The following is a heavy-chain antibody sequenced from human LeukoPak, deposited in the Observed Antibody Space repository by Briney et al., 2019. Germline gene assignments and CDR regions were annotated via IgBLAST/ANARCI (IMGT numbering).Heavy chain of an antibody. Sequence: GGSLRLSCAASGFTFASYAMAWVRQAPGKGLEWVANIKQDGTERYHVDSVKGRFTISRDNVKNSLYLQMNSLRVEDTAVYYCAKVAKYYYGSETYYFFEHWGQGTPVTASS. CDR2: IKQDGTER. V-gene: IGHV3-7*01. CDR3: AKVAKYYYGSETYYFFEH. J-gene: IGHJ4*02. CDR1: GFTFASYA. D-gene: IGHD3-10*01.